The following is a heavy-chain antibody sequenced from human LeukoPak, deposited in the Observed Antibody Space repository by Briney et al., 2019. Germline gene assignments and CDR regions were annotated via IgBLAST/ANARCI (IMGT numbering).Heavy chain of an antibody. D-gene: IGHD3-10*01. CDR3: ARPGITAFDI. J-gene: IGHJ3*02. V-gene: IGHV3-48*01. Sequence: GGSLRLSCVASGFTLSSHNINWVRQAPGKGLEWVSHISSSGSVTYYGDSLKGRITISRDNAKNSVSLYMNSLRAEDSAVYYCARPGITAFDIWGQGTMVTVSS. CDR1: GFTLSSHN. CDR2: ISSSGSVT.